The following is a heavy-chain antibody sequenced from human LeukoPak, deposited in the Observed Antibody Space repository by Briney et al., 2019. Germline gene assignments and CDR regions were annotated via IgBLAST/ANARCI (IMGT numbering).Heavy chain of an antibody. CDR1: GYTFTDYY. CDR2: INPDTGGT. Sequence: ASVKVSCKASGYTFTDYYMHWVRQAPGQGPEWMGWINPDTGGTDYAQKFQGRVTMTTDTSISTAYMELSRLISDDTAVYYCARDWLLRYSQGGFDYWGQGTLVTVSS. D-gene: IGHD3-9*01. J-gene: IGHJ4*02. CDR3: ARDWLLRYSQGGFDY. V-gene: IGHV1-2*02.